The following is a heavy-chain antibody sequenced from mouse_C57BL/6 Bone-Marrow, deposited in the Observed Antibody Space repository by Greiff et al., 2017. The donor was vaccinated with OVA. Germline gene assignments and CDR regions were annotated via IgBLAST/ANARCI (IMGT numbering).Heavy chain of an antibody. CDR3: ASGNYYFDY. CDR2: INPSTGGT. J-gene: IGHJ2*01. Sequence: VQLQQSGPELVKPGASVKISCKAFGYSFTGYYMNWVKQSPEKSLEWIGEINPSTGGTTYNQKFKAKATLTVDKSSSTAYMQLKSLTSEDSAVYYCASGNYYFDYWGQGTTLTVSS. V-gene: IGHV1-42*01. D-gene: IGHD2-1*01. CDR1: GYSFTGYY.